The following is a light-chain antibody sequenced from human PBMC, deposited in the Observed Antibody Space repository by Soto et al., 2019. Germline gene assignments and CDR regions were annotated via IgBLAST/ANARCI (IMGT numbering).Light chain of an antibody. V-gene: IGKV3-20*01. Sequence: EIVLTQSPGTLSLSPGERATLSCRASQSVSSSYLAWYQQKPGQAPRLLIYGASSRATGIPDRFSGSGSGTDFTLTISRLEPADFAVYYCQQYGSSPWTFGHGTTVAI. CDR1: QSVSSSY. J-gene: IGKJ1*01. CDR3: QQYGSSPWT. CDR2: GAS.